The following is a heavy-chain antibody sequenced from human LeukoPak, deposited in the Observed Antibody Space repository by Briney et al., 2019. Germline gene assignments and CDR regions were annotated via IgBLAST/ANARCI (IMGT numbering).Heavy chain of an antibody. CDR2: ISSDGSST. J-gene: IGHJ6*03. CDR1: GFTFSSYW. CDR3: TRFSMARGLKDYMDV. V-gene: IGHV3-74*01. D-gene: IGHD3-10*01. Sequence: PGGSLRLSCAASGFTFSSYWMHWVRQVPGKGLVWVSRISSDGSSTTYADSVRGRFTISRDNAMNMLYLQMSSLRAEDTAVYYCTRFSMARGLKDYMDVWGEGTRVTVSS.